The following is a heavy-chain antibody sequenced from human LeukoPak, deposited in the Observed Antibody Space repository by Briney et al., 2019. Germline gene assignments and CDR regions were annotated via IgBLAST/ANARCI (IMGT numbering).Heavy chain of an antibody. Sequence: SETLSLTCTVSGGSISSYYWSWIRQPAGKGLEWIGHMYTSGTTNYNPSLKSRVTMSVDTSKNQFSLKLGSVTAADTAVYYCARSVRRLYGSGRSNWFDPWGQGTLVTVSS. V-gene: IGHV4-4*07. CDR1: GGSISSYY. CDR2: MYTSGTT. CDR3: ARSVRRLYGSGRSNWFDP. J-gene: IGHJ5*02. D-gene: IGHD3-10*01.